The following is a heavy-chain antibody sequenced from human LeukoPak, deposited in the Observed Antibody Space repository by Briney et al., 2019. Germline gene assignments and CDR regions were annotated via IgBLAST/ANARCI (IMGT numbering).Heavy chain of an antibody. J-gene: IGHJ5*02. CDR3: ARGRFGYSSGWYRLAWFDP. CDR2: ISSSSSYI. D-gene: IGHD6-19*01. CDR1: GFTFSSYS. V-gene: IGHV3-21*01. Sequence: PGGSLRLSCAASGFTFSSYSMNWVRQAPGKGLEWVSSISSSSSYIYYADSVKGRFTISRDNAKNSLYLQMNSLRAEDTAVYYCARGRFGYSSGWYRLAWFDPWGQGTLVTVSS.